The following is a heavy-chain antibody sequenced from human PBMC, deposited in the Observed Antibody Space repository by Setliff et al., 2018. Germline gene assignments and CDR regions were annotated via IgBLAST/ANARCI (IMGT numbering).Heavy chain of an antibody. D-gene: IGHD6-19*01. J-gene: IGHJ4*02. CDR2: IIPILGIA. CDR1: GGTFSSYA. Sequence: GASVKVSCKASGGTFSSYAISWVRQAPGQGLEWMGGIIPILGIANYAQKFQGRVTITADESTSTAYMELSSLRSEDTAVYYCASDAVAGTFDYWGQGTLDTVSS. CDR3: ASDAVAGTFDY. V-gene: IGHV1-69*10.